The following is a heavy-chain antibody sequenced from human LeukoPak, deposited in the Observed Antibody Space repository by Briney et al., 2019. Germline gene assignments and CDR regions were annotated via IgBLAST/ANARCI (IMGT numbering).Heavy chain of an antibody. CDR3: AKEIIYYFDY. CDR2: ISSSGGST. D-gene: IGHD2/OR15-2a*01. CDR1: EFTFSSYA. V-gene: IGHV3-23*01. J-gene: IGHJ4*02. Sequence: GGSLRLSCAASEFTFSSYAMSWVRQAPGKGLEWVSTISSSGGSTFYADSVKGRFTISRDNSKNTLYLQMNSLRAEDTAVYYCAKEIIYYFDYWGQGTLVTVSS.